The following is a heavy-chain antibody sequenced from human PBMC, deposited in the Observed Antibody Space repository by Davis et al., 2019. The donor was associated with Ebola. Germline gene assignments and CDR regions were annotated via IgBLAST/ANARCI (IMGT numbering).Heavy chain of an antibody. CDR1: GFTFSSYS. Sequence: GESLKISCAASGFTFSSYSMNWVRQAPGKGLEWVSYISSSSSTIYYADSVKGRFTISRDNAKNSLYLQMNSLRAEDTAVYYCAKDDGEWELLYWGQGTLVTVSS. CDR3: AKDDGEWELLY. D-gene: IGHD1-26*01. CDR2: ISSSSSTI. J-gene: IGHJ4*02. V-gene: IGHV3-48*01.